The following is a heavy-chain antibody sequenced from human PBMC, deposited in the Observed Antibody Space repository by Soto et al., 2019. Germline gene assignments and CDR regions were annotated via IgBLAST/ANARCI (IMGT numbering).Heavy chain of an antibody. J-gene: IGHJ6*02. CDR2: INHSGST. CDR3: ARPRVYGFGMDV. CDR1: GGSFSGYY. Sequence: SETLSLTCAVYGGSFSGYYWSWIRQPPGKGLEWIGEINHSGSTNYNPSLRSRVTISVDTSKNQFSLKLSSVTAADTAVYYCARPRVYGFGMDVWAQGTTVTV. V-gene: IGHV4-34*01. D-gene: IGHD6-13*01.